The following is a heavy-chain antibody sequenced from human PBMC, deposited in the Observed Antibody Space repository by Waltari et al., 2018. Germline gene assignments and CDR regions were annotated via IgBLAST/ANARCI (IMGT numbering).Heavy chain of an antibody. D-gene: IGHD6-13*01. CDR2: IYHSRST. Sequence: HVQLQESGPGLVKPSGTLSLTCAAPAGSISSSNWWSWVRQPQGEWLEWIGEIYHSRSTNYNPSLKSRVTISVDKSKNQFSLKLSSVTAADTAVYYCARGVAAAGTFGYWGQGTLVTVSS. CDR1: AGSISSSNW. CDR3: ARGVAAAGTFGY. V-gene: IGHV4-4*02. J-gene: IGHJ4*02.